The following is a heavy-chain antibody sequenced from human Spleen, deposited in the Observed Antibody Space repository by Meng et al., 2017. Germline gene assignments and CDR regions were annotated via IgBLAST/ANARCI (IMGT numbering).Heavy chain of an antibody. Sequence: GESLKISCAASGFTVSSNYMSWVRQAPGKGLEWVSVIYSGGSTYYADSVKGRFTISRDNSKNTLYLQMNSLRAEDTAVYYCAGERPNTAVLRYFDWSHSGTTDGMDVWGQGTTVTVSS. D-gene: IGHD3-9*01. CDR2: IYSGGST. CDR1: GFTVSSNY. CDR3: AGERPNTAVLRYFDWSHSGTTDGMDV. V-gene: IGHV3-53*01. J-gene: IGHJ6*02.